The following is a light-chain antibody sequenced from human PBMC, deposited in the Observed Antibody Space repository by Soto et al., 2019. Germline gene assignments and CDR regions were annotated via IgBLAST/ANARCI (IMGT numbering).Light chain of an antibody. Sequence: DLQMTQSPSSLSASVGDRVTITCQASQDISNYLNWYQQKPGKAPKLLIYDASNLETGVPSRFSGSGSGTDFTFTISSLQPEDIATYYCQQYDNGTFGPGTKVDIK. CDR3: QQYDNGT. CDR1: QDISNY. CDR2: DAS. J-gene: IGKJ3*01. V-gene: IGKV1-33*01.